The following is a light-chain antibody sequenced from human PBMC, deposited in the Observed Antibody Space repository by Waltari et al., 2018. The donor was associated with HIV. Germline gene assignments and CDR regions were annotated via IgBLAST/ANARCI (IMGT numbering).Light chain of an antibody. CDR3: AAWNDSINGAYV. CDR1: SSNIGSNT. Sequence: QSVLTQPPSASGTPGQRVTISCSGSSSNIGSNTVNWYQQLPGTAPKPRIYSNIHRPCGVPDRFSGCQSGNSASRAISGLQSKNEADDYCAAWNDSINGAYVIGTVTKVTVL. J-gene: IGLJ1*01. V-gene: IGLV1-44*01. CDR2: SNI.